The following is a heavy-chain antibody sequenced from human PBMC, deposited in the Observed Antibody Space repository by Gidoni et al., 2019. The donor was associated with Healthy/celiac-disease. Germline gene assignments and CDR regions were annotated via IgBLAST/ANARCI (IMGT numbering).Heavy chain of an antibody. CDR1: GYPFPSSG. CDR3: AREDHYYDSSGYYEGDACDI. Sequence: QVQLVQSGAEVKKPGASVQVSCKPSGYPFPSSGLIGVRQAPGQGLEWMGWISASNGNTNYAQKLQGRVTMTTDTSKSTADMELRSLRSDDTVVYYGAREDHYYDSSGYYEGDACDIWGQGTMVTVSS. CDR2: ISASNGNT. D-gene: IGHD3-22*01. J-gene: IGHJ3*02. V-gene: IGHV1-18*01.